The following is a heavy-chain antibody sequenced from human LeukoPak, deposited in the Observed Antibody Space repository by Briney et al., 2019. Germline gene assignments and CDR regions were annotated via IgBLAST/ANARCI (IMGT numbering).Heavy chain of an antibody. Sequence: SETLSLTCTVSGGSVNSYYWRWIRQPPGQGLEWIGSFQYSGSTNYNPSLKSRVTISLDTSKNQFSLPLSSVTAADTAVYYCARGSGSFYNWLDAWGQGTLVTVSS. V-gene: IGHV4-59*02. CDR3: ARGSGSFYNWLDA. CDR1: GGSVNSYY. CDR2: FQYSGST. J-gene: IGHJ5*02. D-gene: IGHD3-10*01.